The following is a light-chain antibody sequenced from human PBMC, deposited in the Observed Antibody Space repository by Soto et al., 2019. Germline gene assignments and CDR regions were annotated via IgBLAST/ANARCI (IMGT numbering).Light chain of an antibody. CDR3: SSHGGSNNPYV. J-gene: IGLJ1*01. CDR2: DAT. V-gene: IGLV2-8*01. CDR1: GSDIGGYNF. Sequence: QSALTQPPSASGSPGQSVAISCNGTGSDIGGYNFVSWYQQHPGKAPKLLIYDATKRPSVVPDRFSGSKSGNTATLIVSGLQDEDEADYFCSSHGGSNNPYVFGPGTKVTVL.